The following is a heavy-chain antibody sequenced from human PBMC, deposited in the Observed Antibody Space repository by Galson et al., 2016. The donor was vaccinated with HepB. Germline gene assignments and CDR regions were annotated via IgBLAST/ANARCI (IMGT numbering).Heavy chain of an antibody. CDR3: AKDYGPSGSYSWGDY. CDR1: GFTFSMYA. CDR2: ISGSGGST. V-gene: IGHV3-23*01. J-gene: IGHJ4*02. D-gene: IGHD1-26*01. Sequence: SLRLSCAASGFTFSMYAMSWVRQAPGKGLEWVSGISGSGGSTYYADSVKGRFTISRDNSRNTVYLQMNSLRAEDTAVYYCAKDYGPSGSYSWGDYWGQGTLVTVSS.